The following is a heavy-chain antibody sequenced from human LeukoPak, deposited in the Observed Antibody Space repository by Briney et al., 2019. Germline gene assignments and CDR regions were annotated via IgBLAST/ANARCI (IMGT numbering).Heavy chain of an antibody. Sequence: GRSLRLSCAASGFTFSSYGMHWVRQPPGKGLEWVAVISYDGSNKYYADSVKGRFTISRDNSKNTLYLQMNSLRAEDTAVYYCAKGGLGYCSGGSCYSEAAYGMDVWGQGTTVTVSS. CDR1: GFTFSSYG. D-gene: IGHD2-15*01. CDR3: AKGGLGYCSGGSCYSEAAYGMDV. V-gene: IGHV3-30*18. J-gene: IGHJ6*02. CDR2: ISYDGSNK.